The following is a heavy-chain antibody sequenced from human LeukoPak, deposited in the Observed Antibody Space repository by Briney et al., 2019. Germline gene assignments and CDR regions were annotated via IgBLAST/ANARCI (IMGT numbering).Heavy chain of an antibody. CDR3: ARDPYTSSSWYRGRANNWFDP. D-gene: IGHD6-13*01. Sequence: ASVKVSCKASGYTFTSYAMNWVRQAPGQGLEWMGWINTNTGNPTYAQGSTGRFVFSLDTSVSTAYLQISSLKADDTAVYYCARDPYTSSSWYRGRANNWFDPWGQGTLVTVSS. CDR1: GYTFTSYA. J-gene: IGHJ5*02. CDR2: INTNTGNP. V-gene: IGHV7-4-1*02.